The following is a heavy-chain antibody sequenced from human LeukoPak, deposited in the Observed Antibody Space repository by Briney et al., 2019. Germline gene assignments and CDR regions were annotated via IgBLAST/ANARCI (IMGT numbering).Heavy chain of an antibody. J-gene: IGHJ4*01. CDR3: ARDNDKVVDH. CDR1: GYTFSNYG. CDR2: ITAYNGSR. V-gene: IGHV1-18*01. D-gene: IGHD1-1*01. Sequence: ASVKVSCKTSGYTFSNYGISWVRQAPGQGLEWMGWITAYNGSRLYAQRFQGRITLTADTSTSTSYMELSSLEYDVTAIYYCARDNDKVVDHWGQGTLVTVSS.